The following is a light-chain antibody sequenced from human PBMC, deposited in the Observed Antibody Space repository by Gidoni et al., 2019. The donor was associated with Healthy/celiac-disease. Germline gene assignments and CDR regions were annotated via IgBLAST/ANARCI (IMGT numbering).Light chain of an antibody. CDR3: QRYNSYSWT. CDR1: QSISSW. V-gene: IGKV1-5*01. CDR2: DAS. J-gene: IGKJ1*01. Sequence: GDRVTITCRASQSISSWLAWYQQKPGKAPKLLIYDASSMESGVPSRFSGSRSGTEFTLTISSLQPDDFATYYCQRYNSYSWTFGQGTKVEIK.